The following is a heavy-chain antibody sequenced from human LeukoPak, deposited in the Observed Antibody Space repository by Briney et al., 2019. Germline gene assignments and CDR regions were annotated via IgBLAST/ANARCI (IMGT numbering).Heavy chain of an antibody. CDR2: IYYSGST. CDR3: ARHDYNTGSGSYLLDY. J-gene: IGHJ4*02. Sequence: SETLSLTCTVSGGSLSRYYWSWIRQPPGKGLEWIGYIYYSGSTNYNPSLKSRVPISVDPSKNQFSPKLSSVTPADTAVYYCARHDYNTGSGSYLLDYWGQGTLVTVSS. CDR1: GGSLSRYY. V-gene: IGHV4-59*08. D-gene: IGHD3-10*01.